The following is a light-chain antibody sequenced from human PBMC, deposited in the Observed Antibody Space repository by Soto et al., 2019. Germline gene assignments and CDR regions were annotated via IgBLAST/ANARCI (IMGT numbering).Light chain of an antibody. Sequence: QFVLTQPPSACGTPGQRVTISCSGGSSNIGSNAVNWYRQLPGTAPKLLIHSNNQRPSGVPDRFSGSKSGTSASLAISGLQSEDEADYYCAAWDDSLNGYVFGTGTKVTVL. V-gene: IGLV1-44*01. CDR3: AAWDDSLNGYV. CDR2: SNN. CDR1: SSNIGSNA. J-gene: IGLJ1*01.